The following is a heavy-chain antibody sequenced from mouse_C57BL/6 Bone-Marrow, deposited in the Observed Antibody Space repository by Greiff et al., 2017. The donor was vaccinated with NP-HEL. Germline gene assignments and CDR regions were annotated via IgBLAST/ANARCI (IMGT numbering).Heavy chain of an antibody. D-gene: IGHD1-1*01. J-gene: IGHJ2*01. CDR2: INPKNGGT. V-gene: IGHV1-26*01. CDR1: GYTFTDYY. CDR3: ASPSDYGSSYAYFDY. Sequence: VQLQQSGPELVKPGASVKISCKASGYTFTDYYMNWVKQSHGKSLEWIGDINPKNGGTSYNQKFKGKATLTVDKSSSTAYMELRSLTSEDSAVYYCASPSDYGSSYAYFDYWGQGTTLTVSS.